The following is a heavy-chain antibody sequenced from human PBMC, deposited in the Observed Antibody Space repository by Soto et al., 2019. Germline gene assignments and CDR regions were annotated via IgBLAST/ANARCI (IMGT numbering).Heavy chain of an antibody. CDR2: ISAYNSNA. Sequence: ASVKDCCKASREPFTSYGISCVRQAPGQGLEWMGWISAYNSNANYAQKLQGRVPMTPDTSTSTVYMELSSLRSEDTAVYDCARHPVDTAIVALYYFDSWGQGTMVPVSS. CDR3: ARHPVDTAIVALYYFDS. CDR1: REPFTSYG. V-gene: IGHV1-18*01. D-gene: IGHD5-18*01. J-gene: IGHJ4*02.